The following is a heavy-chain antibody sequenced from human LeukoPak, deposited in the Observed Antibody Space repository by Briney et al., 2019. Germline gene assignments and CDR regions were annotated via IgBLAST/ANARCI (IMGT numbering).Heavy chain of an antibody. Sequence: AASVTVSYKASGYSFTDYYMHWVRQAPGQGLDWMGWINVNNGDTNYAQKFQGRVTVTRDTSISTAYMELSRLRSDDTAVYYCARDWDPITGTTRWFDPWGQGTLVTVSS. CDR2: INVNNGDT. CDR3: ARDWDPITGTTRWFDP. CDR1: GYSFTDYY. V-gene: IGHV1-2*02. D-gene: IGHD1-7*01. J-gene: IGHJ5*02.